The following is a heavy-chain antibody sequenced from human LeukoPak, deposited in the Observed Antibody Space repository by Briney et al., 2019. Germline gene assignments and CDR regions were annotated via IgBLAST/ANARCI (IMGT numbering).Heavy chain of an antibody. CDR1: GYTFTSYD. CDR2: INPSGGST. CDR3: ARDGGYSYGHRYKGYFQH. D-gene: IGHD5-18*01. Sequence: ASVKVSCKASGYTFTSYDINWVRQAPGQGLEWMGIINPSGGSTSYAQKFQGRVTMTRDTSTSTVYMELSSLRSEDTAVYYCARDGGYSYGHRYKGYFQHWGQGTLVTVSS. V-gene: IGHV1-46*01. J-gene: IGHJ1*01.